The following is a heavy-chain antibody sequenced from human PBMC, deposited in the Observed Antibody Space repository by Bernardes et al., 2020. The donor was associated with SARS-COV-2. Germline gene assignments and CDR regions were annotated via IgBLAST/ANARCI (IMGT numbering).Heavy chain of an antibody. CDR3: ARNYYAGRFDL. V-gene: IGHV4-61*01. Sequence: SETLSLTCTVSGGSVSSGSYYWSWIRQPPGKGLEWIGYIYYSGSTNYNPSLKSRVTISVDTSKNQFSLKLSSVTAADTAVYYCARNYYAGRFDLWGRGTLVTVSA. CDR2: IYYSGST. D-gene: IGHD3-10*01. CDR1: GGSVSSGSYY. J-gene: IGHJ2*01.